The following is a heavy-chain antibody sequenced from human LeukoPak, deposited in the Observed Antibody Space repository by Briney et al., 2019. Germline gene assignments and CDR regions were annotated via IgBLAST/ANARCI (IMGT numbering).Heavy chain of an antibody. D-gene: IGHD3-22*01. Sequence: GASLQISGQGSGSIFTSYWIGWGRQLPGKGVEWMGIIYPGDSDTRSSPSFQGQVTISADNSISTAYLQWSSLKASDTAMYYCARRPAVGYYYDSSGYYHDAFDIWGQGTMVTVSS. CDR2: IYPGDSDT. V-gene: IGHV5-51*01. J-gene: IGHJ3*02. CDR3: ARRPAVGYYYDSSGYYHDAFDI. CDR1: GSIFTSYW.